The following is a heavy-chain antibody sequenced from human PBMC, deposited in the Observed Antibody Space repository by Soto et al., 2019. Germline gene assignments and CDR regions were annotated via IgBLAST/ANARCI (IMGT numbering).Heavy chain of an antibody. CDR3: AGTLTRGGNWFDP. Sequence: SETLSLTCSVSGGSISSSSYFWGWIRQPPGKGLEWIGSIYYSGSTHYSPSLKSRVTISVATSKNQFSLKLSSVTAADTAVYFCAGTLTRGGNWFDPWGQGTLVTVSS. V-gene: IGHV4-39*07. CDR2: IYYSGST. D-gene: IGHD1-1*01. CDR1: GGSISSSSYF. J-gene: IGHJ5*02.